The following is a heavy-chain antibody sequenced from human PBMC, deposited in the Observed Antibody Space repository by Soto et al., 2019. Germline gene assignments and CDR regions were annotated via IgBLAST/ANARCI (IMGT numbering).Heavy chain of an antibody. D-gene: IGHD1-26*01. J-gene: IGHJ4*02. Sequence: EVQLVESGGGLVQPGGSLRLSCAASGFTFSGYYMDWVRQAPGKGLEWIGRSRNKDNSYYTEYAASVKGRFIISRDESRNSLYLQMNSLKTEDTAVYYCARSSGSYRRGLDYWGQGTLVTVSA. V-gene: IGHV3-72*01. CDR2: SRNKDNSYYT. CDR3: ARSSGSYRRGLDY. CDR1: GFTFSGYY.